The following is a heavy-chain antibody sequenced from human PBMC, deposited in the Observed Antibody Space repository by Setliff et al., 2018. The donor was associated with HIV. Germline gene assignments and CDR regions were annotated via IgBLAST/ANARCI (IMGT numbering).Heavy chain of an antibody. V-gene: IGHV4-34*03. Sequence: SETLSLTCAVYGGSFSGYYWSWIRQPPGKGLDWIGYIYYSGSTYYSPSLKSRVTISKDTSKNQFSLHLTSVTAADTALYYCALWGYSNAGGFDYWGRGTLVTVSS. CDR2: IYYSGST. D-gene: IGHD5-12*01. J-gene: IGHJ4*02. CDR1: GGSFSGYY. CDR3: ALWGYSNAGGFDY.